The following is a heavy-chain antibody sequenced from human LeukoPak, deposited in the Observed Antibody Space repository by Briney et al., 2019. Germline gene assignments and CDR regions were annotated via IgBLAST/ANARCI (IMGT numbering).Heavy chain of an antibody. CDR2: PSGSGDST. J-gene: IGHJ4*02. V-gene: IGHV3-23*01. CDR1: AFTVSNNY. CDR3: AKKSFRSGYSYGTSFDY. D-gene: IGHD5-18*01. Sequence: AGSLRRSCSASAFTVSNNYMSRHRQGPGQGLEWVSGPSGSGDSTYYADSVKGWFTISRENSKKTLYLQMNGLRDEDKAVYYCAKKSFRSGYSYGTSFDYWGQGTLVTVST.